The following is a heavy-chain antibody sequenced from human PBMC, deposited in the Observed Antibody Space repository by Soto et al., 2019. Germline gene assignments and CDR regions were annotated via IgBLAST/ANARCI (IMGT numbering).Heavy chain of an antibody. D-gene: IGHD3-22*01. CDR2: IKSKTDGGTT. Sequence: EVQLVESGGGLVKPGGSLRLSCAASGFTFSNAWMNWVRQAPGKGLEWVGRIKSKTDGGTTDYAAPVKGRFTISRDDSTNTLYLQMNSLKTEDTAVYYCTTGSVLKYYYDSSADYWGQGTLVTVSS. CDR3: TTGSVLKYYYDSSADY. V-gene: IGHV3-15*07. CDR1: GFTFSNAW. J-gene: IGHJ4*02.